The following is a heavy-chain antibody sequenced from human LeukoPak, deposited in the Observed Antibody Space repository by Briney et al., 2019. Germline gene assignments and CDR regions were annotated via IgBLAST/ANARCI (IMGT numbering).Heavy chain of an antibody. CDR2: IYYSGST. D-gene: IGHD3-22*01. J-gene: IGHJ5*02. Sequence: RPSETLSLTCTVSGGSISSSSYYWGWIRQPPGKGLEWIGYIYYSGSTYYNPSLKSRVTISVDTSKNQFSLKLSSVTAADTAVYYCARGADSSGYYYGGNNWFDPRGQGTLVTVSS. V-gene: IGHV4-31*03. CDR1: GGSISSSSYY. CDR3: ARGADSSGYYYGGNNWFDP.